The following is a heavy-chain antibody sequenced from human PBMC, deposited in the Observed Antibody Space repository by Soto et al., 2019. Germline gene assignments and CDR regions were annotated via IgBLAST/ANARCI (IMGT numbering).Heavy chain of an antibody. D-gene: IGHD3-16*01. Sequence: SETLSLTCTVSGGYINSTSYYWGWVRQPPGKGLEWIGSMYYTGSTYYNPSLKSRGTISVDTSKNQFSLWLSSVTAADTAVYYCVRLKPWFDPWGQGTLVTVSS. CDR3: VRLKPWFDP. CDR1: GGYINSTSYY. V-gene: IGHV4-39*01. J-gene: IGHJ5*02. CDR2: MYYTGST.